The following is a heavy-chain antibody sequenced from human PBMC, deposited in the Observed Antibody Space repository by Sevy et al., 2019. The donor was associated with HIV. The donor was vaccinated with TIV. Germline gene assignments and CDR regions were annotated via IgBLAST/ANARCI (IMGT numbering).Heavy chain of an antibody. D-gene: IGHD1-26*01. Sequence: GGSLRLSCIGSGFSFSYYGIHWVRQAPGKGLDWVALISHDGINQYYADSVKGRFTIARVNSKTTVYLEMNSLRNEDTAIYFCANAYSGSYSHSYLYDLDVWGQGTTVTVSS. V-gene: IGHV3-30*18. CDR1: GFSFSYYG. CDR3: ANAYSGSYSHSYLYDLDV. CDR2: ISHDGINQ. J-gene: IGHJ6*02.